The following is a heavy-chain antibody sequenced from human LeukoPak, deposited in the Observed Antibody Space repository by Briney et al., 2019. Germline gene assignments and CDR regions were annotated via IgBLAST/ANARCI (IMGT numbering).Heavy chain of an antibody. Sequence: PGGSLSLSCSASGLTFSSYAMHWARQAPGKGLEYVSAISSTGTYTYYADSVRGRFTISKDNSKNTLYLQMRSLIAHHTAVYYCSGHSSGWYADWGQGTLVTVSS. CDR2: ISSTGTYT. CDR3: SGHSSGWYAD. CDR1: GLTFSSYA. V-gene: IGHV3-64D*09. J-gene: IGHJ4*02. D-gene: IGHD6-19*01.